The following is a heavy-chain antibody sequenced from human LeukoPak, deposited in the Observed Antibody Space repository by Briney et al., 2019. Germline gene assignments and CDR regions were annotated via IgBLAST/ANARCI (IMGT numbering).Heavy chain of an antibody. CDR2: LHGVGGGT. V-gene: IGHV3-23*01. J-gene: IGHJ3*02. D-gene: IGHD2-21*02. CDR3: AKDPNGDYIGAFDN. CDR1: GLTLSTYG. Sequence: GGSLRLSCAGSGLTLSTYGMTWVRQSPGRGLEWVSSLHGVGGGTFYADSVKGRFTTSRDDSKNTLYLQMNSLRAEDTAIYYCAKDPNGDYIGAFDNWGQGTMVTVSS.